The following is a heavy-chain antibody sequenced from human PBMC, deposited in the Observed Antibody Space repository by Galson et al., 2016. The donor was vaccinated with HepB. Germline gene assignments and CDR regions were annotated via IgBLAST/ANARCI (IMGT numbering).Heavy chain of an antibody. D-gene: IGHD5-18*01. CDR1: GFTFSSYA. J-gene: IGHJ6*04. Sequence: SLRLSCAASGFTFSSYAMTWVRRAPGKGLEWVSTISGSGRTTYYADFVKGRFTISRDNSKNTIYLQMSSLRAEDTAVYYCAKTTAMVAYYYNGMDVWGKGTTVTVSS. CDR3: AKTTAMVAYYYNGMDV. V-gene: IGHV3-23*01. CDR2: ISGSGRTT.